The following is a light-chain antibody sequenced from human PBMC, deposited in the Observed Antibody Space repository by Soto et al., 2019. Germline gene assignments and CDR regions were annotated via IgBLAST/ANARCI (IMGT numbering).Light chain of an antibody. CDR2: GAS. Sequence: IVLTQSPGTLSLSPGERATLSCRASQSVSSSFLAWYQQKPGQAPRLLIYGASSRATGIPDRFSGSGSGTDFTLTISRLEPEDFAGYYCQQYGSSRTWTFGQGTKVESK. CDR1: QSVSSSF. V-gene: IGKV3-20*01. CDR3: QQYGSSRTWT. J-gene: IGKJ1*01.